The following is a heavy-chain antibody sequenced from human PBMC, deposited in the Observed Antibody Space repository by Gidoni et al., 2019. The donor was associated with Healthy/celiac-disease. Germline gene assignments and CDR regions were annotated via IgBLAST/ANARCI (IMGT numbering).Heavy chain of an antibody. J-gene: IGHJ6*03. V-gene: IGHV4-4*02. D-gene: IGHD3-22*01. CDR2: IYHSGST. CDR1: GGSSRSRNW. CDR3: ARDMYYDSSGYILPHMDV. Sequence: QVQLQESGPGLVKPSGTLSLTCAVSGGSSRSRNWWSWVRPPPGKGLEWIGEIYHSGSTNYNPSLKSRVTISVDKSKNQFSLKLSSVTAADTAVYYCARDMYYDSSGYILPHMDVWGKGTTVTVSS.